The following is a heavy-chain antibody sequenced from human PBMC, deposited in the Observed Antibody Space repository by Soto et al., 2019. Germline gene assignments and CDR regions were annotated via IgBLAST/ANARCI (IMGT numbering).Heavy chain of an antibody. V-gene: IGHV3-74*01. CDR1: GSTLSGYW. CDR3: TRVIDGRSGLFDY. CDR2: ISGDGRTT. D-gene: IGHD1-26*01. Sequence: EVQLVEAGGDLVQPGGSLRLSCVASGSTLSGYWMHWVRQVPGKGLVWVSRISGDGRTTNYADSVKGRFTISRDNAKNTLYLQMDSLRAEDTALYYCTRVIDGRSGLFDYWGQGNLVTVSS. J-gene: IGHJ4*02.